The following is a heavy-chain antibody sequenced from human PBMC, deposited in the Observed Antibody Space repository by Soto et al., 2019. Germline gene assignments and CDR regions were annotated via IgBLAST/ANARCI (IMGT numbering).Heavy chain of an antibody. CDR1: GYTFTSYY. J-gene: IGHJ4*02. Sequence: QVQLVQSGAEVKKPGASVKVSCKASGYTFTSYYMHWVRQAPGQGLEWMGIINPSGGSTSYAQKCQGRVTRTRDSSTSRGYMELSSLRSEDTAVYYCARGGTYYYDRRGSTDYWGQGTLVTVSS. CDR2: INPSGGST. D-gene: IGHD3-22*01. CDR3: ARGGTYYYDRRGSTDY. V-gene: IGHV1-46*03.